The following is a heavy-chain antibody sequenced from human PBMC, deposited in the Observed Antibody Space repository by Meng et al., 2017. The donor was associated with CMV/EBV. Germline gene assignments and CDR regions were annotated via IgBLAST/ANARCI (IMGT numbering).Heavy chain of an antibody. CDR3: ARIAAAGRFDY. Sequence: TLRELGPTLGKPPQTLTLTCTFSGFSLSTSGVGVGWIRQPPGKALEWLALIYWDDDKRYSPSLKSRLTITKDTSKNQVVLTMTNMDPVDTATYYCARIAAAGRFDYWGQGTLVTVSS. D-gene: IGHD6-13*01. V-gene: IGHV2-5*02. J-gene: IGHJ4*02. CDR1: GFSLSTSGVG. CDR2: IYWDDDK.